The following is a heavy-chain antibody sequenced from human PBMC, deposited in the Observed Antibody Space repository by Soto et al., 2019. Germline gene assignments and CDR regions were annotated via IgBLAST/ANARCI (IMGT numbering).Heavy chain of an antibody. CDR1: GFTFSSYA. Sequence: GRSLRLSCSAPGFTFSSYAMHWVRQAPGKGLEYASGISSNGGTTYYVDSVKGRFIISRDNSKNTLYLQMTSLKTEDTAVYYCVKDPGAVTGDEYFQHWGLGTLVTVSS. V-gene: IGHV3-64D*06. CDR3: VKDPGAVTGDEYFQH. D-gene: IGHD6-19*01. CDR2: ISSNGGTT. J-gene: IGHJ1*01.